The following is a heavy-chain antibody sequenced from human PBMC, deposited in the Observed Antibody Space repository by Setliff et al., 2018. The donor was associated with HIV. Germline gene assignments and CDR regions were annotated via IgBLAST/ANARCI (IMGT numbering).Heavy chain of an antibody. Sequence: SETLSLTCSVSGYSISGGYYWGWIRQPPGKGLEWIGTIYHSGSTYYAASLKSRVTISVDASKNQFSLKLTSVTAADTAVYYCARQPPLSALQVWFGAYWGQGILVTVS. CDR2: IYHSGST. CDR3: ARQPPLSALQVWFGAY. J-gene: IGHJ4*02. D-gene: IGHD3-10*01. V-gene: IGHV4-38-2*01. CDR1: GYSISGGYY.